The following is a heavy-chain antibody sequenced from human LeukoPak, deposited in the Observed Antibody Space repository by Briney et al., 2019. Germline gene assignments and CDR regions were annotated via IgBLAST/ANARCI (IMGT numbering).Heavy chain of an antibody. Sequence: SETLSLTCTVTGGSISSYYWSWIRQPPGKGLEWIGYIYYSGSTNYNPSLKSRVTISVDTSKNQFSLKLSSVTAADTAVYYCAISGGTGDYDYWRQGTLVTVSS. CDR2: IYYSGST. CDR1: GGSISSYY. D-gene: IGHD4-23*01. CDR3: AISGGTGDYDY. V-gene: IGHV4-59*01. J-gene: IGHJ4*02.